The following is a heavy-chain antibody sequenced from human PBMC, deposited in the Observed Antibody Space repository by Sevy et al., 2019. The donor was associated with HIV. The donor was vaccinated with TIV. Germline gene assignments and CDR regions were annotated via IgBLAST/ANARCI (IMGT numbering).Heavy chain of an antibody. CDR2: IKSKTDGGTT. V-gene: IGHV3-15*01. CDR1: GLTFNNAW. Sequence: GGSLRLSCAASGLTFNNAWMSWVRKAPGKGLEWVGRIKSKTDGGTTDYAAPVKGRFTISRDDSKNTLYLQMNSLKTEDTAVYYCTTGAYYYDSGGYRGFDYWGQGTLVTVSS. CDR3: TTGAYYYDSGGYRGFDY. J-gene: IGHJ4*02. D-gene: IGHD3-22*01.